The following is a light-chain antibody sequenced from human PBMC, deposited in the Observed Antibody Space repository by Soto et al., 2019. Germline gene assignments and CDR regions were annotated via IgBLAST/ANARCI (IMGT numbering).Light chain of an antibody. CDR1: QSINSW. CDR2: QAS. V-gene: IGKV1-5*03. Sequence: DIQMTQSPSILSASVGDRVTITCRASQSINSWLAWYQQKPGKAPKLLIYQASNLESGVPSRFSGSGSGTEFTLTISSLQPDDFATYYCQQYNSYPWTFGQGTKVEIK. CDR3: QQYNSYPWT. J-gene: IGKJ1*01.